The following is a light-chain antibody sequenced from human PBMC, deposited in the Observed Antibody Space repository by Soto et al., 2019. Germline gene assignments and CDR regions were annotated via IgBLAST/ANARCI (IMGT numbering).Light chain of an antibody. CDR1: QSVSSY. CDR3: QQRSDWPST. CDR2: DAS. J-gene: IGKJ4*01. Sequence: EIVLTQSPATLSLSPGERATLSCRASQSVSSYLAWYQQKPGQAPRLLIYDASNRATGIPARFSGSGSGTDVPLTISSLEPYDFAVYYCQQRSDWPSTFGGGTKVQIK. V-gene: IGKV3-11*01.